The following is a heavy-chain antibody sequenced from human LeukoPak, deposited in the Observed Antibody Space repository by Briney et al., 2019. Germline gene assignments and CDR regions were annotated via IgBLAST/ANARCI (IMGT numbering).Heavy chain of an antibody. D-gene: IGHD4-11*01. J-gene: IGHJ3*02. CDR2: FSGSGGST. Sequence: GGSLRLSCAASGFTFSSFAMSWVRPAPGEGLEWVSAFSGSGGSTSYADSVKGRFTYSRDNSKNTLYLQMNSLRAEDTAVYYCAKVRLQWDAFDIWGQGTMVTVSS. CDR3: AKVRLQWDAFDI. V-gene: IGHV3-23*01. CDR1: GFTFSSFA.